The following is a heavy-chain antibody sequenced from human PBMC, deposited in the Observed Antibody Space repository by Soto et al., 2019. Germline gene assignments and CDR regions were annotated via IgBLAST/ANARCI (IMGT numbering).Heavy chain of an antibody. CDR2: INSDGSST. CDR3: AGGDIVVVPADQYYYYYGMDV. D-gene: IGHD2-2*01. Sequence: PGGSLRLSCAASGFTFSSYWMHWVRQAPGKGLVWVSRINSDGSSTSYADSVKGRFTISRDNAKNTLYLQMNSLRAEDTAVYYCAGGDIVVVPADQYYYYYGMDVWGQGTTVTVSS. J-gene: IGHJ6*02. CDR1: GFTFSSYW. V-gene: IGHV3-74*01.